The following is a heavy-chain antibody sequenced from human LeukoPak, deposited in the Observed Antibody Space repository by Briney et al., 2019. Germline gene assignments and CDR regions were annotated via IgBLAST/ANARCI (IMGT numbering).Heavy chain of an antibody. Sequence: GGSLRLSCAASGFTFSNYWMSWVRQAPGKGLEWVANIREGGSEKYYVDSVKGQFTISRDNAKNSLFLQMDSLRAEDTAVYYCARDLAGHYYGSGSSFDYWGQGTLVTVS. D-gene: IGHD3-10*01. V-gene: IGHV3-7*01. CDR3: ARDLAGHYYGSGSSFDY. CDR2: IREGGSEK. CDR1: GFTFSNYW. J-gene: IGHJ4*02.